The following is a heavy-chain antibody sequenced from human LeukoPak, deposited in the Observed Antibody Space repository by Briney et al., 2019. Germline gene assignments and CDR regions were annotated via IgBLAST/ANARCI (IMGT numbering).Heavy chain of an antibody. CDR2: ISWNSGDI. J-gene: IGHJ6*04. CDR1: GFTFDDYA. Sequence: GGSLRLSCAASGFTFDDYAMHWVRQAPGKGLEWVSGISWNSGDIGYADSVKGRFTISRDNAKNSLYLQMNSLRAEDTAVYYCARATYDTNFYGSGPRWMDVWGKGTTVTISS. CDR3: ARATYDTNFYGSGPRWMDV. V-gene: IGHV3-9*01. D-gene: IGHD3-10*01.